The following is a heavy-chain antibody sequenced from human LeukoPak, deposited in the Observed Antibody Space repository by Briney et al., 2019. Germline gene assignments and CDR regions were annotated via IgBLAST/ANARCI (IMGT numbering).Heavy chain of an antibody. D-gene: IGHD7-27*01. Sequence: QPGGSLRLSCAASRLSFTTYAMTWVRQAPGGGLEWVPTIGDRDGSTFYAASVNGRYTISRDISKHTASVQINSLRPGHAPICFWAMGTYFDYWGQGTLVTVS. CDR2: IGDRDGST. V-gene: IGHV3-23*01. CDR3: AMGTYFDY. J-gene: IGHJ4*02. CDR1: RLSFTTYA.